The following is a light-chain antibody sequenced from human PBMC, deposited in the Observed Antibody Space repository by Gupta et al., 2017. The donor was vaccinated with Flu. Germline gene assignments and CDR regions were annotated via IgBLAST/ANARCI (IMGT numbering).Light chain of an antibody. J-gene: IGLJ2*01. CDR1: MLGRRF. CDR2: QDK. V-gene: IGLV3-1*01. CDR3: QAWDSSIVL. Sequence: SLGLTQPPSVSVSPGQTASIPCSGEMLGRRFTSWYQQKPGQSPLLVIYQDKKRPSGISGRFSGSTSGNTATLTISGTQALDEADYYCQAWDSSIVLFGGGTKLTVL.